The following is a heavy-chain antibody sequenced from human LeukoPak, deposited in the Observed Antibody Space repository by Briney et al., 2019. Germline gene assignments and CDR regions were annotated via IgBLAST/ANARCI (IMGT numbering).Heavy chain of an antibody. CDR1: GYTFTGYY. V-gene: IGHV1-2*02. D-gene: IGHD3-3*01. Sequence: GASVKVSCKASGYTFTGYYMHWVRQAPGQGLEWMGWINPNSGGTNYAQKFQGRVTMTRDTSISTAYMELSRLRSDDTAVYYCARGSEAYDFWSGYYPIDYWGQGTLVTVSS. CDR3: ARGSEAYDFWSGYYPIDY. J-gene: IGHJ4*02. CDR2: INPNSGGT.